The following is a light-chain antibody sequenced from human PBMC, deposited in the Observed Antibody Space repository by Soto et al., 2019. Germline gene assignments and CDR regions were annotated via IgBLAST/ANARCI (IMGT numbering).Light chain of an antibody. J-gene: IGKJ4*01. V-gene: IGKV3-15*01. CDR2: GAS. Sequence: EIMMTQSPATLSVSPGEGGTLSCRASQSVGRSLVWYQQKPGQAPRLLIYGASNRATDIPARFSGSGSGTDFTLTISSLQSEDFAVYYCQQYNNWPPLTFGGGTKVEIK. CDR3: QQYNNWPPLT. CDR1: QSVGRS.